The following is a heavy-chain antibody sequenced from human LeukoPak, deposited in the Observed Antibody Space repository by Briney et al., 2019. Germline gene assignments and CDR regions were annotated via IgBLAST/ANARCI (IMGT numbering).Heavy chain of an antibody. Sequence: SETLSLTCTVSGGSISSGDYYWSWIRQPPGKGLEWIGYIYYSGSTYYNPSLKSRVTISVDTSKNQFSPKLSSVTAADTAVYYCARFTSYYYDSSGYSQAFDIWGQGTMVTVSS. CDR1: GGSISSGDYY. V-gene: IGHV4-30-4*01. D-gene: IGHD3-22*01. CDR3: ARFTSYYYDSSGYSQAFDI. CDR2: IYYSGST. J-gene: IGHJ3*02.